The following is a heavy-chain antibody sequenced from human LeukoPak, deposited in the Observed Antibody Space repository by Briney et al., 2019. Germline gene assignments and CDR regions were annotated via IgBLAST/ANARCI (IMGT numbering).Heavy chain of an antibody. J-gene: IGHJ3*01. CDR3: VRQLAAGNDGFDV. V-gene: IGHV4-39*01. CDR1: GVSIYSSTYY. CDR2: IYYNEDT. Sequence: PSETLSLTCSVSGVSIYSSTYYWAWIRQPPGKGLEFIGSIYYNEDTFHNPSLKSRLTISVDTSANLFSLRLTSVTAADTATYYCVRQLAAGNDGFDVWGQGTVVTVSS. D-gene: IGHD2-15*01.